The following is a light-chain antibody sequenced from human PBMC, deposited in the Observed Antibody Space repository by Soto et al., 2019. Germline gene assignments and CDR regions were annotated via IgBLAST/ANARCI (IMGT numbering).Light chain of an antibody. V-gene: IGKV3-15*01. CDR1: QSVSSN. CDR3: QQYNNWPRT. J-gene: IGKJ1*01. Sequence: EIVMTQSPATLSLAPRARATLSCRASQSVSSNLAWYQQKPGQAPRLLIYGASTRATDIPARFSGSGSGTEFTLTISSLQSEDFAVYYCQQYNNWPRTFGQGTKV. CDR2: GAS.